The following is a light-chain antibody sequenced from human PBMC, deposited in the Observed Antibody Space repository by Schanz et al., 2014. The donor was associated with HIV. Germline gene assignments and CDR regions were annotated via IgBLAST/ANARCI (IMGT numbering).Light chain of an antibody. J-gene: IGLJ3*02. CDR3: ASYTGSNQGV. Sequence: QSALTQPASVSGAPGQAITISCTGTSRDVGGYKYLSWYQPHPGKAPKLIIYEVTKRPSGVPDRFSGSKSGRTASLTVSGLQAEDEADYYCASYTGSNQGVFGGGTKLTVL. V-gene: IGLV2-8*01. CDR2: EVT. CDR1: SRDVGGYKY.